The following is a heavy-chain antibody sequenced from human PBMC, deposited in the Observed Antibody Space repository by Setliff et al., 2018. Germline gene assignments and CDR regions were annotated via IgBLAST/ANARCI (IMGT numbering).Heavy chain of an antibody. Sequence: PSETLSLTCTVSRGSIYSYFWSWIRQPPGKGLEWLGYIYHNGNTNYNPSLPSRVTMSVDTSKSQFSLKLRSVTAADTAVYYCARGSDYYDTSGYLYYFDYWGQGTLVTVSS. CDR1: RGSIYSYF. CDR2: IYHNGNT. V-gene: IGHV4-59*01. CDR3: ARGSDYYDTSGYLYYFDY. J-gene: IGHJ4*02. D-gene: IGHD3-22*01.